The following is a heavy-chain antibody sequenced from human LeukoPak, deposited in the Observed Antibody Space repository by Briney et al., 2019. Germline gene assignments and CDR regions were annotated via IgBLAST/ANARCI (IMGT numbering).Heavy chain of an antibody. CDR3: ARHVGTPRPFDF. CDR1: GGSISTANYY. Sequence: SETLSLTCSLSGGSISTANYYWAWIRQPPGKGLDWVGSIYYTGNTYYNPSLKSRVTIFVDTSRNQFSLKLNSVTAADTALYYCARHVGTPRPFDFWGHGTLVTVSS. D-gene: IGHD3-10*01. CDR2: IYYTGNT. J-gene: IGHJ4*01. V-gene: IGHV4-39*01.